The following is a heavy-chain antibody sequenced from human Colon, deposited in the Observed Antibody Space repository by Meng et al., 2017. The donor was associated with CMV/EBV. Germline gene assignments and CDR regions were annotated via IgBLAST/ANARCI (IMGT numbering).Heavy chain of an antibody. Sequence: MTWRAAIQALVNPPPPLTLTCTLSGFSLTTRGVGVGWIHQLPGKTLEWLALIYWDDAKRYSPSLKTRLTIKKDTSKNQVVVTMANMDPEDTATYYCAHRGDGAYVFDLWGQGALVTVSS. V-gene: IGHV2-5*02. D-gene: IGHD4-17*01. CDR1: GFSLTTRGVG. J-gene: IGHJ4*02. CDR3: AHRGDGAYVFDL. CDR2: IYWDDAK.